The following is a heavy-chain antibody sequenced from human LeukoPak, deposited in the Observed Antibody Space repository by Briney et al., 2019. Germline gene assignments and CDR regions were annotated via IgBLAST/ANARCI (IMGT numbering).Heavy chain of an antibody. Sequence: SETLSLTCTVSGGAISSYYWSWIRQPPGKGLEWIGYIYYSGSTDYNPSLKSRVTISVDTSKNQFSLKLSSVTAADTAVYYCARYSGSNAGDWFDPWGQGTLVTVSS. CDR2: IYYSGST. J-gene: IGHJ5*02. D-gene: IGHD1-26*01. V-gene: IGHV4-59*08. CDR3: ARYSGSNAGDWFDP. CDR1: GGAISSYY.